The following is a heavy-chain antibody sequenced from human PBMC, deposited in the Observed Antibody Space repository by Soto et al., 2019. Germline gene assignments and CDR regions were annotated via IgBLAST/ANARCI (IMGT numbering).Heavy chain of an antibody. CDR1: GGSFSGYY. CDR3: ARGRWLQLGYFDY. CDR2: INHSGST. V-gene: IGHV4-34*01. Sequence: QVQLQQWGAGLLKPSETLSLTCAVYGGSFSGYYWSWIRQPPGKGLEWIGEINHSGSTNYNPSLKSRVTISVDTSKNQFSLKLSSVTAADMAVYYCARGRWLQLGYFDYWGQGTLVTVSS. D-gene: IGHD5-12*01. J-gene: IGHJ4*02.